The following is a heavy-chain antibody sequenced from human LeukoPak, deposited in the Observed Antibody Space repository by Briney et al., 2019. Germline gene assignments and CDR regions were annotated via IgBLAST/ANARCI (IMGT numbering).Heavy chain of an antibody. CDR1: GFTISDYW. Sequence: GGSLRLSCAASGFTISDYWMSWVRQAPGKGPEWVANIKEDGSEKNYVDSVKGRFTISRDNAKNSLYLQMNSLRAEDTAVYYCARDQGLTSTPNYYYYGMDVWGQGTTVTVSS. CDR2: IKEDGSEK. J-gene: IGHJ6*02. CDR3: ARDQGLTSTPNYYYYGMDV. V-gene: IGHV3-7*01. D-gene: IGHD2-2*01.